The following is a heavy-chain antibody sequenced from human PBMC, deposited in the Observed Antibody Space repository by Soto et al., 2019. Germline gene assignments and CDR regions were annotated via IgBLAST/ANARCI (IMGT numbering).Heavy chain of an antibody. CDR3: TRANWYSEY. V-gene: IGHV4-59*11. CDR1: GGSISNHY. Sequence: QVQLQESGPGLVKPSETLSLTCTVSGGSISNHYWSWIRQPPGKGLEWIGYIYYNGNTNYNPSLKGPVNMAGDPSRNQISLELSSVTAGDKALYYCTRANWYSEYWGQGTLVTVSS. D-gene: IGHD7-27*01. J-gene: IGHJ4*02. CDR2: IYYNGNT.